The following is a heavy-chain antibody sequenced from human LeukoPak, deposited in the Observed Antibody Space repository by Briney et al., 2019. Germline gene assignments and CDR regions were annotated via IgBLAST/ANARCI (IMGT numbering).Heavy chain of an antibody. CDR2: INPSGGST. Sequence: ASVKVSRKASGYTFTTYYLHGVRQAPGQGLEWMGLINPSGGSTSYAQKFQGRVTMTRDTSTSPVYTELSSVRSEDTAVYYCARSYCGGDCYRVGFDCWGQRSLVSVCS. CDR3: ARSYCGGDCYRVGFDC. J-gene: IGHJ4*02. CDR1: GYTFTTYY. D-gene: IGHD2-21*02. V-gene: IGHV1-46*01.